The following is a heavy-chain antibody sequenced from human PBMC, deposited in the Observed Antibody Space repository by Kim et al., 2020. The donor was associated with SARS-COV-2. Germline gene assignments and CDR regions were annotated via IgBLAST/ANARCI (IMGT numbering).Heavy chain of an antibody. CDR2: P. CDR3: ARFSSTRNLDY. Sequence: PTYAQGFTGRFVFSLDTSVSTAYLQISSLKAEDTAVYYCARFSSTRNLDYWGQGTLVTVSS. J-gene: IGHJ4*02. D-gene: IGHD1-1*01. V-gene: IGHV7-4-1*02.